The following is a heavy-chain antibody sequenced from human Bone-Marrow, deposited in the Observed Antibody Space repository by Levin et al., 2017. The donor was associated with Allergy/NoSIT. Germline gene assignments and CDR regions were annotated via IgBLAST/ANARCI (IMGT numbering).Heavy chain of an antibody. J-gene: IGHJ4*02. CDR2: IRSKANSYAT. V-gene: IGHV3-73*01. CDR3: TRLRNVPGKKTYYFDY. D-gene: IGHD1-14*01. CDR1: GFTFSGSA. Sequence: PGGSLRLSCAASGFTFSGSAMHWVRQASGKGLEWVGRIRSKANSYATAYAASVKGRFTISRDDSKNTAYLQMNSLKTEDTAVYFCTRLRNVPGKKTYYFDYWGQGTLVTVSS.